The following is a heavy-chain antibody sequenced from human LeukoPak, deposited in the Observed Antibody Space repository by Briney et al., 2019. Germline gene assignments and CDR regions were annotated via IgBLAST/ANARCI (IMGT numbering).Heavy chain of an antibody. D-gene: IGHD1-26*01. J-gene: IGHJ4*02. CDR1: GFTFSDYY. CDR2: ISSSRSTI. V-gene: IGHV3-11*01. CDR3: ARVEWEPHSYFDY. Sequence: GGSLRLSCAASGFTFSDYYMSWIRQAPGKGLEWVSYISSSRSTIYYAESVKGRFTISRDNAKNSLYLQMNSLRAEDTAVYYCARVEWEPHSYFDYWGQGTLVTVSS.